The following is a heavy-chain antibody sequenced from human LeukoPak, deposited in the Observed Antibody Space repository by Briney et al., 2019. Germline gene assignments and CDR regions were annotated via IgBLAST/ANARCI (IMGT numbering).Heavy chain of an antibody. D-gene: IGHD1-1*01. CDR2: ISGGGDTT. CDR3: AKDGGSPAWKYAFDI. V-gene: IGHV3-23*01. CDR1: GFTFKNYA. Sequence: GGSLRLSCAASGFTFKNYAMSWVRQAPGKGLEWVSVISGGGDTTKNADSVKGRFTIFRDNSKNTLYLQMNSLRAEDTAVYYCAKDGGSPAWKYAFDIWGQGTMVTVSS. J-gene: IGHJ3*02.